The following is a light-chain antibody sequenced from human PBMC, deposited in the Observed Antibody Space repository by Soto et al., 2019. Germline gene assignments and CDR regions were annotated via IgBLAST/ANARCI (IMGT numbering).Light chain of an antibody. V-gene: IGKV3-11*01. CDR3: HQRSNWPLT. CDR1: QSVFSS. CDR2: DAS. J-gene: IGKJ4*01. Sequence: EIVLTQSPVTLSLSPGERATLSCRASQSVFSSFAWYQQKPGQAPRLLIYDASTRATAIPARFRGSRSGTDFTLTISSLEPEDFEVYYCHQRSNWPLTFGGGTKVEIK.